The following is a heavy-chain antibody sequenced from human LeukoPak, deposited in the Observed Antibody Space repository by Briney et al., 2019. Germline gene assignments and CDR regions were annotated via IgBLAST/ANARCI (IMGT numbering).Heavy chain of an antibody. CDR3: ARDRGVGAFDY. CDR1: GFIFSNNI. D-gene: IGHD1-26*01. Sequence: GGSLRLSCAASGFIFSNNIMNWVRQAPGKGLEWVSVIYSGGSTYYADSVKGRFTISRDNSKNTLYLQMNSLRAEDTAVYYCARDRGVGAFDYWGQGTLVTVSS. V-gene: IGHV3-66*02. CDR2: IYSGGST. J-gene: IGHJ4*02.